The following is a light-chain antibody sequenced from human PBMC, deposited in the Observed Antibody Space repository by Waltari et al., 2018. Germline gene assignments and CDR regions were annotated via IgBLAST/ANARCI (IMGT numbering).Light chain of an antibody. CDR3: QQHNGY. V-gene: IGKV1-5*03. J-gene: IGKJ4*01. CDR2: KAS. Sequence: DIQITQSPSTLSASVGDSVTIPCRASQSISTWLAWYQQKPGKAPKLLIYKASTLQSGVPSRFSGSGSGTEFTLTISSLQPDDFATYYCQQHNGYFGGGTKVET. CDR1: QSISTW.